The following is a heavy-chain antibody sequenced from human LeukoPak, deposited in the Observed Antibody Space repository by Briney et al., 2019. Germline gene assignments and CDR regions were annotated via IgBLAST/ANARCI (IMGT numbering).Heavy chain of an antibody. CDR3: ARVMGRYCSSTSCYVDY. Sequence: GGSLRLSCAASGITFSSYAMHWVRQAPGKGLEWVAVISYDGSNKYYAGSVKGRFTISRDDSKNTLYLQMNSLRAEDTAVYYCARVMGRYCSSTSCYVDYWGQGTLVTVSS. V-gene: IGHV3-30*04. CDR1: GITFSSYA. CDR2: ISYDGSNK. D-gene: IGHD2-2*01. J-gene: IGHJ4*02.